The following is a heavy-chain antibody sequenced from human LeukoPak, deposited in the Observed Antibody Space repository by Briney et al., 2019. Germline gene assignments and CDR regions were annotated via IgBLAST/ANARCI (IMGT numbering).Heavy chain of an antibody. CDR2: IIPIFGTA. Sequence: SVKVSCKASGATFSSYAISWVRQAPGQGLEWMGGIIPIFGTANYAQKFQGRVTITADESTSTAYMELSSLRSEDTAVYYCARVRFEYRPGYSVPRGWFDPWGQGTLVTVSS. V-gene: IGHV1-69*01. CDR3: ARVRFEYRPGYSVPRGWFDP. CDR1: GATFSSYA. D-gene: IGHD5-18*01. J-gene: IGHJ5*02.